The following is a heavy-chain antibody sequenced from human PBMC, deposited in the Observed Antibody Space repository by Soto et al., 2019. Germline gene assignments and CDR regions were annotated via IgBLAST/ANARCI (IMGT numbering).Heavy chain of an antibody. CDR1: GGSISSYY. CDR3: AVGLSRGYGPYYFDY. V-gene: IGHV4-59*01. D-gene: IGHD6-25*01. J-gene: IGHJ4*02. Sequence: SETLSLTCTVSGGSISSYYWSWIRQPPGKGLEWIGYIYYSGSTNYNPSLKSRVTISVDTSKNQFSLKLSSVTAADTAVYYCAVGLSRGYGPYYFDYWGQGTRVTVSS. CDR2: IYYSGST.